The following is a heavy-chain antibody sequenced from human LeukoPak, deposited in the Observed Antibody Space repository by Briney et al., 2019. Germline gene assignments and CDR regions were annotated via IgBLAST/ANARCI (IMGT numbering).Heavy chain of an antibody. CDR1: GGSISSYY. CDR2: IYYSGST. J-gene: IGHJ5*02. D-gene: IGHD3-10*01. V-gene: IGHV4-59*08. Sequence: PSETLSLTCTVSGGSISSYYWSWIRQPPGKGLEWIGYIYYSGSTNYNPSLKSRVTISVDTSKNQFSLKLSSVTAADTAVYYCARIPHNVIRGVVVLQWFDPWGQGTLVTVSS. CDR3: ARIPHNVIRGVVVLQWFDP.